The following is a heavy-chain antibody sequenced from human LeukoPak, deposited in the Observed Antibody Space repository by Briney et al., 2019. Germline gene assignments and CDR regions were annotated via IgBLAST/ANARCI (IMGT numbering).Heavy chain of an antibody. J-gene: IGHJ4*02. Sequence: PGGSLRLSCAASGFTFSSYAMSWVRQAPGKGLEWVSDIKGSGGNTYYADSVEGRFTISRDNSKNKLYPQMNSLRAEDTALYYCAKAHIDGDGYYYFDYWGQGTLVSVSS. CDR2: IKGSGGNT. CDR3: AKAHIDGDGYYYFDY. V-gene: IGHV3-23*01. CDR1: GFTFSSYA. D-gene: IGHD3-22*01.